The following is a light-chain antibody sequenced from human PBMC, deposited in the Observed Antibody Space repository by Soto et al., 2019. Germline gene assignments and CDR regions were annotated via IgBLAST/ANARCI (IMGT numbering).Light chain of an antibody. Sequence: QSVLTQPAPVSGSPGQSITISCTGTSSDVGGYNYVSWYQQHPGKAPKLMIYDVSNRPSGVSNRFSGSKSGNTASLTISGLQAEDEADYYCSSYTSSNTLFGTGTKV. CDR2: DVS. J-gene: IGLJ1*01. V-gene: IGLV2-14*01. CDR1: SSDVGGYNY. CDR3: SSYTSSNTL.